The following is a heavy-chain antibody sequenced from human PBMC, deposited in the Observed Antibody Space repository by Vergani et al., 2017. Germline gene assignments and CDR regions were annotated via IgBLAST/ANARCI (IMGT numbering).Heavy chain of an antibody. CDR1: GFTFSSYG. J-gene: IGHJ4*02. CDR3: ANLLTDYFDY. Sequence: VELLESGGGLAQPGGSLRLSCAASGFTFSSYGMHWVRQAPGKGLEWVAFIRYDGSNKYYADSVKGRFTISRDNSKNTLYLQMNSLRAEDTAVYYCANLLTDYFDYWGQGTLVTVSS. V-gene: IGHV3-30*02. D-gene: IGHD2/OR15-2a*01. CDR2: IRYDGSNK.